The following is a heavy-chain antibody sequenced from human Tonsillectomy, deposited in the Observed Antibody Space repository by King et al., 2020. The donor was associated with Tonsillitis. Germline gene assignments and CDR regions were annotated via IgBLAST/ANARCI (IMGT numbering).Heavy chain of an antibody. D-gene: IGHD6-6*01. CDR2: IYYSRPT. Sequence: QLQESGPGLVKPSETLSLTCSVSGGSISRYYWSWIRQPPGKGLEWIGYIYYSRPTNYNPSLKSRVTISVDTSKNQFSLKLNSVTAADTAVYYCARTLTYSQVVLPYSFDYWGQGTLVTVSS. CDR3: ARTLTYSQVVLPYSFDY. J-gene: IGHJ4*02. V-gene: IGHV4-59*08. CDR1: GGSISRYY.